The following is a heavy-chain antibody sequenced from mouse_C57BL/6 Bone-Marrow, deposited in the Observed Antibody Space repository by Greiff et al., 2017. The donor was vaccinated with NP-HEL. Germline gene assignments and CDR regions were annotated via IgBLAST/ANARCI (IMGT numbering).Heavy chain of an antibody. Sequence: VQLQQSGPELVKPGASVKISCKASGYAFSSSWMNWVKQRPGKGLEWIGRIYPGDGDTNYNGKFKGKATLTADKSSSTAYMQLSSLTSEDSAVYFCAKTVVADNWYFDVWGTGTTVTVSS. CDR3: AKTVVADNWYFDV. D-gene: IGHD1-1*01. V-gene: IGHV1-82*01. J-gene: IGHJ1*03. CDR1: GYAFSSSW. CDR2: IYPGDGDT.